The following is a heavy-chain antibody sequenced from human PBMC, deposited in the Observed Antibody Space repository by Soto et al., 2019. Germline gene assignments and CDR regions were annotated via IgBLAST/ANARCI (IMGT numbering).Heavy chain of an antibody. Sequence: EVQLVESGGGLVKPGGSLRLSCAASGFTFSSYSMNWVRQAPGKGLEWVSSISSSSSYIYYADSVKGRFTISRDNAKNSLYLQMNSLRAEDTAVYYCARDLKDGVPAARGYYGMDVWGQGTTVTVSS. CDR2: ISSSSSYI. CDR3: ARDLKDGVPAARGYYGMDV. J-gene: IGHJ6*02. D-gene: IGHD2-2*01. V-gene: IGHV3-21*01. CDR1: GFTFSSYS.